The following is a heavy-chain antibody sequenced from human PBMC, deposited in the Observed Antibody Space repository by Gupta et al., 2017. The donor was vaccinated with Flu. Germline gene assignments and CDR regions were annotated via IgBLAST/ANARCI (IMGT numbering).Heavy chain of an antibody. CDR1: GGSFSGYY. J-gene: IGHJ4*02. V-gene: IGHV4-34*01. D-gene: IGHD6-13*01. CDR3: ARGAAAAGPSRAFDY. Sequence: QVQLQQWGAGLLKPSETLSLTCAVYGGSFSGYYWSWIRQPPGKGLEWIGEINHSGSTNYNPSLKSRVTISVDTSKNQFSLKLSSVTAADTAVYYCARGAAAAGPSRAFDYWGQGTLVTVSS. CDR2: INHSGST.